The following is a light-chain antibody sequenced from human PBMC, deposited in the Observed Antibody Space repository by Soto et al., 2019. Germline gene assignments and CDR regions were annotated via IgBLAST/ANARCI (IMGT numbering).Light chain of an antibody. V-gene: IGKV1-39*01. J-gene: IGKJ2*01. CDR1: QSISSY. Sequence: DIQMTQSPSSLSASVGDRVTITCRASQSISSYLNWYQQQPGEAPKLLIYGASSLQSGVPSRFSGSESGTDFTLTISSLQPEDFATYYCQQSYGTPQTFGQGTKLEIK. CDR2: GAS. CDR3: QQSYGTPQT.